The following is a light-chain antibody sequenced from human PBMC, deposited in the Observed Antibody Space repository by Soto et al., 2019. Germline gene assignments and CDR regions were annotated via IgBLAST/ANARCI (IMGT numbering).Light chain of an antibody. CDR1: QSVLYSSNNKNY. V-gene: IGKV4-1*01. CDR2: WAS. CDR3: QQYYSTPPMYT. J-gene: IGKJ2*01. Sequence: DIVMTQSPDSLAVSLGERATINCKSSQSVLYSSNNKNYLAWYQQKPGQPPKLLIYWASTRESGVPDRFSGSGSGTDFTLTISSLQAEDVAVYYCQQYYSTPPMYTFDQGTKLEIK.